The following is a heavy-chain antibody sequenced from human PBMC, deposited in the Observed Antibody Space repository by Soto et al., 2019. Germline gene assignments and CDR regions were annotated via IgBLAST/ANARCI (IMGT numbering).Heavy chain of an antibody. CDR2: ISGSGGST. CDR3: AKSWAQAFDY. D-gene: IGHD1-26*01. V-gene: IGHV3-23*01. CDR1: GFTVSSNY. Sequence: GGSLRLSCVTSGFTVSSNYMSWVRQAPGKGLEWVSAISGSGGSTYYAGSVKGRFTISRDNSKNTLYLQMNSLRAEDTAVYYCAKSWAQAFDYWGQGTLVTVSS. J-gene: IGHJ4*02.